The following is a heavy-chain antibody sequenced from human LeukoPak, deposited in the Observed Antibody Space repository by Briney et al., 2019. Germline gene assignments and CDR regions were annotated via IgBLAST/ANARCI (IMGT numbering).Heavy chain of an antibody. Sequence: ASVKVSCKASGYTLTSYAMHWVRQAPGQRLEWMGWINAGNGNTEYSQKFQGRVTITRDTSASTAYMELSSLRSEDTAVYYCARDGSGSYYNTSCYYYGMDVWGKGTTVTVSS. J-gene: IGHJ6*04. CDR2: INAGNGNT. CDR1: GYTLTSYA. V-gene: IGHV1-3*01. CDR3: ARDGSGSYYNTSCYYYGMDV. D-gene: IGHD3-10*01.